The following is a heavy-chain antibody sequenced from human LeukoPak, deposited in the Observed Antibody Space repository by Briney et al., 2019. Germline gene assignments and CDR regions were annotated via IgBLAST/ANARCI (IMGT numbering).Heavy chain of an antibody. CDR3: ARAYRDGNKLFDY. D-gene: IGHD5-24*01. CDR2: TYSNDNT. V-gene: IGHV3-53*01. Sequence: PGGSLRLSCTASGFTAVHNNYMRWVRQAPGKGLEWVSVTYSNDNTYYADSVKGRFTISRDNSKNTLYLQMNNLRAEDTAMYYCARAYRDGNKLFDYWGQGTLVTVSS. CDR1: GFTAVHNNY. J-gene: IGHJ4*02.